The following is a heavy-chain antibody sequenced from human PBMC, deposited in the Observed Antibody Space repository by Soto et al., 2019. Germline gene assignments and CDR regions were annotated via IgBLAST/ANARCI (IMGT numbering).Heavy chain of an antibody. CDR1: GGSFSSRNNY. D-gene: IGHD5-18*01. J-gene: IGHJ5*02. Sequence: HLQESGPGLGKPSETLSLNCHVSGGSFSSRNNYWDWIRQPPWKASEWIGSLYYSGTTYDNPSLKRRVTISVDRTQTKSALHLTSLTAADMACYYCVIHSGYSSNRGEFDPWGQGTLFTVSS. V-gene: IGHV4-39*01. CDR3: VIHSGYSSNRGEFDP. CDR2: LYYSGTT.